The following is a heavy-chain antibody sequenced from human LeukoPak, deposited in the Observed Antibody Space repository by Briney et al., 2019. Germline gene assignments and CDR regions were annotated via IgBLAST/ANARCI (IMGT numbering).Heavy chain of an antibody. J-gene: IGHJ6*02. CDR2: ISYDGSNK. CDR1: GFTFSSYA. CDR3: ARGPSRLGYCSSTSCYVKGSYYYYYGMDV. Sequence: GGSLRLSCAASGFTFSSYAMHWVRQAPGKGLEWVAVISYDGSNKYYADSVKGRFTISRDNSKNTLYLQMNSLRAEDTAVYYCARGPSRLGYCSSTSCYVKGSYYYYYGMDVWGQGTTVTVSS. V-gene: IGHV3-30-3*01. D-gene: IGHD2-2*01.